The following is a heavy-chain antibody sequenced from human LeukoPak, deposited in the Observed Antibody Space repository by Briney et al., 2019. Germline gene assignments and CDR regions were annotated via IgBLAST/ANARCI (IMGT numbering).Heavy chain of an antibody. CDR3: ARVKRYCSGGSCSGYYFDY. CDR1: GGSFSGYY. Sequence: SETLSLTCAVCGGSFSGYYWSWIRQPPGKGLDWIGEINHSGSTNYNPSLNSRVTISVDTSKNQFSLKLSSVTAADTAVYYCARVKRYCSGGSCSGYYFDYWGQGTLVTVSS. CDR2: INHSGST. V-gene: IGHV4-34*01. D-gene: IGHD2-15*01. J-gene: IGHJ4*02.